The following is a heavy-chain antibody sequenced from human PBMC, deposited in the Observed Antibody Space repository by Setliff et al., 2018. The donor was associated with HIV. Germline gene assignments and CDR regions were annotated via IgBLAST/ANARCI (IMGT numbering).Heavy chain of an antibody. CDR2: IYPGDSDT. Sequence: PGESLKISCKGSAYSFTTFWIAWVRQLPGKGLEWMGIIYPGDSDTRYSPSLQRQATLSADKSTSTVYLELTNLKSSDSGVYSCARRGYSGFEGAWFDDWGQGTLVTVSS. J-gene: IGHJ4*02. V-gene: IGHV5-51*01. CDR3: ARRGYSGFEGAWFDD. D-gene: IGHD5-12*01. CDR1: AYSFTTFW.